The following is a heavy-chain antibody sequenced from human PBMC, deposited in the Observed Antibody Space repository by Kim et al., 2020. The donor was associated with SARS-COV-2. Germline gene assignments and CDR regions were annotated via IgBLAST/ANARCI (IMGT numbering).Heavy chain of an antibody. Sequence: SETLSLTCAVYGGSFSGYYWSWIRQPPGKGLEWIGEINHSGSTNYNPSLKSRVTISVDTSKNQFSLKLSSVTAADTAVYYCARGRDSSGYYYEEDYWGQGTLVTVSS. J-gene: IGHJ4*02. V-gene: IGHV4-34*01. CDR2: INHSGST. D-gene: IGHD3-22*01. CDR1: GGSFSGYY. CDR3: ARGRDSSGYYYEEDY.